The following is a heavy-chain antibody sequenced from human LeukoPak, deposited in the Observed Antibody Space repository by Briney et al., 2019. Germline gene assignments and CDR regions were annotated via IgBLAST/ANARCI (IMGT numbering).Heavy chain of an antibody. CDR1: GFTFRTYW. D-gene: IGHD6-19*01. CDR3: ARDRGWLTSDY. CDR2: IKEDGSEK. J-gene: IGHJ4*02. V-gene: IGHV3-7*03. Sequence: PGGSLRLSCAASGFTFRTYWMGWVRQAPGKGLEWLGNIKEDGSEKYYVDFVKGRFTISRDNAKNSLSLQMNSLRVEDTAIYYCARDRGWLTSDYWGQGILVTVSS.